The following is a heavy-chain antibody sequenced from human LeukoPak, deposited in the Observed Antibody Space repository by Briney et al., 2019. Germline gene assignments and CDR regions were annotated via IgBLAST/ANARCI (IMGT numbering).Heavy chain of an antibody. Sequence: KPSETLSLTCAVYGGSFSGYYWSWIRQPPGKGLEWIGEINHRGSTNYNPSLKSRVTISVDTSKNQFSLKLSSVIVADTAVYYCARGLFPSSGYYYWGQGTLVTVSS. CDR3: ARGLFPSSGYYY. J-gene: IGHJ4*02. CDR1: GGSFSGYY. CDR2: INHRGST. V-gene: IGHV4-34*01. D-gene: IGHD3-22*01.